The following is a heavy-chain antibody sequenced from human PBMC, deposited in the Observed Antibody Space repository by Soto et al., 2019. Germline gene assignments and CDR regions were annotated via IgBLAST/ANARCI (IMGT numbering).Heavy chain of an antibody. Sequence: QVQLVESGGGVVQPGRSLRLSCAASGFTFSSYAMHWVRQAPGKGLEWVAVISSDGSNKYYADSVKGRFTISRDNSKNTLYLPMNSLRAEDTAVYYCAREGGYSYGGYYFDYWGQGTLVTVSS. D-gene: IGHD5-18*01. J-gene: IGHJ4*02. CDR1: GFTFSSYA. V-gene: IGHV3-30-3*01. CDR3: AREGGYSYGGYYFDY. CDR2: ISSDGSNK.